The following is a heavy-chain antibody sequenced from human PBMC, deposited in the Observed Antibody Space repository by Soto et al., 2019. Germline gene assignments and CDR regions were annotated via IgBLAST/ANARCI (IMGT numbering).Heavy chain of an antibody. J-gene: IGHJ1*01. CDR1: GFTFSSYA. D-gene: IGHD6-19*01. CDR2: ISGSGGST. Sequence: GGSLRLSCAASGFTFSSYAMSWVRQAPGKGLEWVSAISGSGGSTYYADSVKGRFTISRDNSKNTLYLQMNSLRAEDTAVYYCAKDGGYSSGWLPKALDEYFQHWGQGTLVTVSS. V-gene: IGHV3-23*01. CDR3: AKDGGYSSGWLPKALDEYFQH.